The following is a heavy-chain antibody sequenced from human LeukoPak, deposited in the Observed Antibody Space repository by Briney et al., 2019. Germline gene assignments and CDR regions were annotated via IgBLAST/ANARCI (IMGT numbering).Heavy chain of an antibody. CDR1: GFTFSSYS. CDR3: ARDRNYYDSSGYYGDAFDI. V-gene: IGHV3-21*01. CDR2: ISSSSSYI. Sequence: PGGSLRLSCAASGFTFSSYSMNWVRQAPGKGLEWVSSISSSSSYIYYADSVKGRFTISRDNAKNSLYLQMNSLRAEDTAVYYCARDRNYYDSSGYYGDAFDIWGQGTMVTVSS. D-gene: IGHD3-22*01. J-gene: IGHJ3*02.